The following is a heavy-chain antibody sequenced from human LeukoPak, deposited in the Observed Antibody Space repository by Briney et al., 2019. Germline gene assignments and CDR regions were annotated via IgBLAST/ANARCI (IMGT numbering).Heavy chain of an antibody. D-gene: IGHD1-26*01. Sequence: ASVKVSCKASGYSFSYYGINWVRQAPGQGLEWMGWISTYNGNTNYAQKFQGRVTMTTDTSTSTAYMELRSLRSDDTAVYYCARERGGDSGSYHPTDYWGQGTLVTVSS. CDR2: ISTYNGNT. V-gene: IGHV1-18*01. J-gene: IGHJ4*02. CDR3: ARERGGDSGSYHPTDY. CDR1: GYSFSYYG.